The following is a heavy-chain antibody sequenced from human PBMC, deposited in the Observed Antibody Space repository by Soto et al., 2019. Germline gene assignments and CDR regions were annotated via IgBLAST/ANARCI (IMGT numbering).Heavy chain of an antibody. D-gene: IGHD3-10*01. CDR2: ISWNSGSI. V-gene: IGHV3-9*01. J-gene: IGHJ4*02. CDR3: ANDHMWGGDAPSYYFDF. CDR1: GFTFDDFA. Sequence: EVQLVESGGGLVQPGRSLRLPCTAFGFTFDDFAMHWVRQVPGKGLEWVSGISWNSGSIGYADSVKGRFTVSRDNAKNSLCLQMNSLRAEDTALYYCANDHMWGGDAPSYYFDFWGQGTLITVSS.